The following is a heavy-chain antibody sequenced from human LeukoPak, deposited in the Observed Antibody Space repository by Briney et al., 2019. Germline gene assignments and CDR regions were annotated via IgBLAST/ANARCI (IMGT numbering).Heavy chain of an antibody. D-gene: IGHD1-26*01. CDR1: GFTFSGHW. Sequence: GGSLILSCAASGFTFSGHWMHWVRHAPGMRLVWVSRINPDGSITNHADSVTGRFTISRDNAKNTLYLQMNSLRAEDTAVYYCVRSLLGASDYWGQGTLVTVSS. V-gene: IGHV3-74*01. J-gene: IGHJ4*02. CDR3: VRSLLGASDY. CDR2: INPDGSIT.